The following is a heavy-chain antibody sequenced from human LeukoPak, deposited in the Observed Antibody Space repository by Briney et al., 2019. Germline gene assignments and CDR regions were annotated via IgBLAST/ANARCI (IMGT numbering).Heavy chain of an antibody. D-gene: IGHD2-2*01. V-gene: IGHV1-69*05. CDR1: GGTFSSYA. Sequence: ASVKVSCKASGGTFSSYAISWVRQAPGQGLEWMGGIIPIFGTANYAQKFQGRVTITTDESTSTAYMELSSLRSEDTAVYYCASLTLPAAISGYYYYYMDVWGQGTTVTVSS. CDR2: IIPIFGTA. CDR3: ASLTLPAAISGYYYYYMDV. J-gene: IGHJ6*03.